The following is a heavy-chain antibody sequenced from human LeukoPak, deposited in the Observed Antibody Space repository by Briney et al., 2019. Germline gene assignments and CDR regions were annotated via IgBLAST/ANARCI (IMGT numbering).Heavy chain of an antibody. J-gene: IGHJ4*02. D-gene: IGHD3-22*01. V-gene: IGHV3-9*01. Sequence: TGGSLRLSCAASGFTFDDYAMHWVRQAPGKGLEWVSGISWNSGSIGYADSVKGRFTISRDNAKNSLYLQMNSLRAEDTALYYCAKDLTYYDSSGSFDYWGQGTLVTVSS. CDR1: GFTFDDYA. CDR3: AKDLTYYDSSGSFDY. CDR2: ISWNSGSI.